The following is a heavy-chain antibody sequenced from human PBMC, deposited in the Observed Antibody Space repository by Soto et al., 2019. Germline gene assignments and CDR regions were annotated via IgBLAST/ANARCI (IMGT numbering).Heavy chain of an antibody. V-gene: IGHV3-23*01. CDR2: ISGSGGST. CDR1: GFTFSSYA. J-gene: IGHJ6*02. CDR3: ARELDGIDV. Sequence: GSLRLSCAASGFTFSSYAMNWVRQAPGKGLEWVSVISGSGGSTYYADSVKGRFTISRDNSKNTLYVQMNSLRAEDTAVYYCARELDGIDVWGQGTTVTVSS.